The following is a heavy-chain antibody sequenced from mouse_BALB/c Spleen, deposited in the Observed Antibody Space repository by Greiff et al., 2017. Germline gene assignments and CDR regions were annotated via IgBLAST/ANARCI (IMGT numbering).Heavy chain of an antibody. D-gene: IGHD4-1*02. CDR3: ATQLGRAWFAY. V-gene: IGHV2-9*02. J-gene: IGHJ3*01. CDR1: GFSLTSYG. CDR2: IWAGGST. Sequence: VQLVESGPGLVAPSQSLSITCTVSGFSLTSYGVHWVRQPPGKGLEWLGVIWAGGSTNYNSALMSRLSISKDNSKSQVFLKMNSLQTDDTAMYYCATQLGRAWFAYWGQGTLVTVSA.